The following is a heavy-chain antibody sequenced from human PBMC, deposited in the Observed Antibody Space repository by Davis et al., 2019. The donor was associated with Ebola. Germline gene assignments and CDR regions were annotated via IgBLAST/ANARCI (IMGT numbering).Heavy chain of an antibody. Sequence: MPSETLSLTCTVSGDSISAYYWSWIRQPPGKGLEWIGNIYYTGSTNYNPSLRGRVTMSVDTSQNQFSLKLSSVTAADTAVYYCARGRGRFGELIKNWFDPWGQGTLVTVSS. CDR1: GDSISAYY. D-gene: IGHD3-10*01. CDR3: ARGRGRFGELIKNWFDP. J-gene: IGHJ5*02. CDR2: IYYTGST. V-gene: IGHV4-59*01.